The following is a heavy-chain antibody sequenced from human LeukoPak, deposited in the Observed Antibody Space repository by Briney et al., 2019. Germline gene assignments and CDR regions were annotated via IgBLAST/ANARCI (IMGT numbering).Heavy chain of an antibody. CDR1: GYSFTTYW. J-gene: IGHJ5*02. Sequence: GESLKISCKGSGYSFTTYWIAWVRQMPGKGLEWMGIIYPGDSDTRYSPSFRGQVTISADKSISTAYLQWSSLKASDTAIYYCARQEYCSGGSCYTWFDPWGQGTLVIVSS. V-gene: IGHV5-51*01. D-gene: IGHD2-15*01. CDR3: ARQEYCSGGSCYTWFDP. CDR2: IYPGDSDT.